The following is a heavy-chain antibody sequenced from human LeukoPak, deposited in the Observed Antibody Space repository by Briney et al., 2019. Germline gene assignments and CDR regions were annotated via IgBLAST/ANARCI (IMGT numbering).Heavy chain of an antibody. CDR2: ISGSDGST. CDR1: GFTFSSYA. CDR3: AKNRWELLLLTFDY. D-gene: IGHD1-26*01. V-gene: IGHV3-23*01. Sequence: GGSLRLSCAASGFTFSSYAMSWVRQAPGKGLEWVSAISGSDGSTYYADSVKGRFTISRDNSKNTLYLQMNSLRAEDTAVYYCAKNRWELLLLTFDYWGQGTLVTVSS. J-gene: IGHJ4*02.